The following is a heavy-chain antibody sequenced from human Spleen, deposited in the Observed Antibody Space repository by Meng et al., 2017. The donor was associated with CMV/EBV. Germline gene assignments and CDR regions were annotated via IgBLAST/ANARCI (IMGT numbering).Heavy chain of an antibody. CDR2: INPNSGGT. CDR3: AVLYCSGGSCYSGFDY. D-gene: IGHD2-15*01. CDR1: YHFTGYY. V-gene: IGHV1-2*02. J-gene: IGHJ4*02. Sequence: YHFTGYYMHWVRQAPGQGLEWMGWINPNSGGTNYAQKFQGRVTMTRDTSISTAYMELSRLRSDDTAVYYCAVLYCSGGSCYSGFDYWGQGTLVTVSS.